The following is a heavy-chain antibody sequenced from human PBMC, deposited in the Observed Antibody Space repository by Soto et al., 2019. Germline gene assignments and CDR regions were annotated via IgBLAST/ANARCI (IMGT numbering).Heavy chain of an antibody. D-gene: IGHD1-26*01. J-gene: IGHJ4*02. V-gene: IGHV3-30*03. CDR3: ARARGYGYYRVADY. CDR2: ITYDGSEI. CDR1: GFTLSGHG. Sequence: QVQLVESGGGVVQPGRSLRLSCVASGFTLSGHGMHWVRQAPGKGLEWVAVITYDGSEIHYSDSVKGRFTISRDTSKNMVYLQMNSLKTEDTAMYYCARARGYGYYRVADYWGQGTLVTVSS.